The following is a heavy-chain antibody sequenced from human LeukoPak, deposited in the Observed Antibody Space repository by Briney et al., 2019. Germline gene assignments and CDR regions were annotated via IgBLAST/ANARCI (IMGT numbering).Heavy chain of an antibody. J-gene: IGHJ4*02. D-gene: IGHD5-24*01. CDR1: GGTFSSYA. Sequence: SVKVSCKASGGTFSSYAISWVRQAPGQGLEWMGRIIPIFGTANYAQEFQGRVTITTDESTSTAYMELSSLTSEDTAVYYSARGGDGYNYVSDYWGQGTLVTVSS. CDR3: ARGGDGYNYVSDY. V-gene: IGHV1-69*05. CDR2: IIPIFGTA.